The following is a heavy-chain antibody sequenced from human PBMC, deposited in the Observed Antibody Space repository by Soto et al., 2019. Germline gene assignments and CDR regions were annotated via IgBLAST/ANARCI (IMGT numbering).Heavy chain of an antibody. Sequence: PGGSPRLSCAASGFTVSSYSMNWARQTTGKGLEWVSSISSSSSYIYYADSVKGRFTISRDNAKNSLYLQMNSLRAEDTALYYCARVRRQLVPPYYYYYMDVWGKGTTVTVSS. CDR1: GFTVSSYS. CDR3: ARVRRQLVPPYYYYYMDV. V-gene: IGHV3-21*04. D-gene: IGHD6-13*01. CDR2: ISSSSSYI. J-gene: IGHJ6*03.